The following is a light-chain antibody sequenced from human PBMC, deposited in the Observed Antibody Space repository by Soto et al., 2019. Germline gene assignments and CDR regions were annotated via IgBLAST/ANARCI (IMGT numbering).Light chain of an antibody. CDR2: EVS. V-gene: IGLV2-23*02. CDR3: CSYAGSSNV. J-gene: IGLJ1*01. Sequence: QSALTQPASVSGSPGQSITIACTGTSSDVGSYNLVSWYQQHPGKAPKLMIYEVSKRPSGVSNRFSGSKSGNTSSLTISGLYAEDEADYYCCSYAGSSNVVGTGTKLTVL. CDR1: SSDVGSYNL.